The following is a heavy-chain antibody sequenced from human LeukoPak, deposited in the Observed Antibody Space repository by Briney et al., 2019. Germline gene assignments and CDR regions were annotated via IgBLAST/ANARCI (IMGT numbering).Heavy chain of an antibody. CDR1: GFTLSSHW. V-gene: IGHV3-7*01. J-gene: IGHJ4*02. D-gene: IGHD2-2*01. CDR3: ARVYQSTSGRAIDY. CDR2: IKQDGSAK. Sequence: PGGSPRLSCAASGFTLSSHWMSWVRQAPGKGLEWVANIKQDGSAKDYVDSVKGRFTISRENAKNSLYLQMNSLRVDDTAIYYCARVYQSTSGRAIDYWGQGTLVTVSS.